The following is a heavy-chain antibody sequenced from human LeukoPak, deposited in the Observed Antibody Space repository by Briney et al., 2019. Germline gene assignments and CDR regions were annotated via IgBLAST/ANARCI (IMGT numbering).Heavy chain of an antibody. D-gene: IGHD6-6*01. Sequence: ASVKVSCKASGYTFTNYGINWVRQAPGQGLEWMGWINPNSGGTNYAQKFQGRVTMTRDTSISTAYMELSRLRSDDTAVYYCAREEEYSSSYYFDYWGQGTLVTVSS. CDR2: INPNSGGT. CDR3: AREEEYSSSYYFDY. V-gene: IGHV1-2*02. CDR1: GYTFTNYG. J-gene: IGHJ4*02.